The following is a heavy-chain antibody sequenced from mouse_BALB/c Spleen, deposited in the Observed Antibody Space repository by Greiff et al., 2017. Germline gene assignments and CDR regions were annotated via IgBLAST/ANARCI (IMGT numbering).Heavy chain of an antibody. J-gene: IGHJ2*01. CDR1: GYTFSSYW. Sequence: QVQLKESGAELMKPGASVKISCKATGYTFSSYWIEWVKQRPGHGLEWIGEILPGSGSTNYNEKFKGKATFTADTSSNTAYMQLSSLTSEDSAVYYCARGVRRAGYYFDYWGQGTTLTVSS. D-gene: IGHD2-14*01. CDR2: ILPGSGST. V-gene: IGHV1-9*01. CDR3: ARGVRRAGYYFDY.